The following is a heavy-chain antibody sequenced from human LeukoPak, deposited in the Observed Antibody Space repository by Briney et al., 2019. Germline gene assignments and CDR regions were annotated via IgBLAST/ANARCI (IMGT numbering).Heavy chain of an antibody. CDR1: GFTFSDYY. CDR2: ISSSGSSI. J-gene: IGHJ5*02. D-gene: IGHD6-6*01. Sequence: GGSLRLSCAASGFTFSDYYMSWIRQAPGKGLEWVSYISSSGSSIYYADPVKGRFTISRDNAKNSLYLQMNSLRVEDTAVYYCARGGREYSSSYDLWGQGALVTVSS. CDR3: ARGGREYSSSYDL. V-gene: IGHV3-11*01.